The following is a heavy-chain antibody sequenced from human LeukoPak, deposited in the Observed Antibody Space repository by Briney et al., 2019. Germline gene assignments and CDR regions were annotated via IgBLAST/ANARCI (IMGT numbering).Heavy chain of an antibody. CDR2: TYPADSNT. Sequence: GESLKISCEGSGYSFTSYWIGWVRHMPGKGLEWMVITYPADSNTRYSPSFQGQVTISADKSISPAYLQWSSLKASDTAMYYCARRRSYSSGWDTWGQGTLVTVSS. CDR3: ARRRSYSSGWDT. V-gene: IGHV5-51*01. J-gene: IGHJ4*02. D-gene: IGHD6-19*01. CDR1: GYSFTSYW.